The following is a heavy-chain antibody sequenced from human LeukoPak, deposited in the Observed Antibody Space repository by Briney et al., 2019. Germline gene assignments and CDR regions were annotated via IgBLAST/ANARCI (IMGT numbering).Heavy chain of an antibody. V-gene: IGHV1-46*01. CDR3: ARVGERRNYYYGMDV. CDR1: GYTFTSYG. CDR2: INPSGGST. D-gene: IGHD3-16*01. Sequence: GPVQVSCQASGYTFTSYGISWVRQAPGQGLEWMGIINPSGGSTSYAQKFQGRVTMTRGTSTSTVYMELSSLRSEDTAVYYCARVGERRNYYYGMDVWGQGTTVTVSS. J-gene: IGHJ6*02.